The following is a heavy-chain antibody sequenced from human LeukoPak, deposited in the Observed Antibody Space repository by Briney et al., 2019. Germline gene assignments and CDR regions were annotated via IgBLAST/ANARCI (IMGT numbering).Heavy chain of an antibody. CDR1: GFTFDDYA. CDR3: ARGPHLALDTDDAFDI. D-gene: IGHD5-18*01. CDR2: ISSSSSYI. V-gene: IGHV3-21*01. Sequence: GGSLRLSCAASGFTFDDYAMHWVRQAPGKGLEWVSFISSSSSYIYYADSVKGRFTISRDNAENSLYLQMNSLRVEDTAVYYCARGPHLALDTDDAFDIWGQGTMVTVSS. J-gene: IGHJ3*02.